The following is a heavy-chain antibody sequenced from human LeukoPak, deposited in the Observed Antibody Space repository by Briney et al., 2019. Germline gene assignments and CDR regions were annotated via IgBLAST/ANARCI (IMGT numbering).Heavy chain of an antibody. CDR3: AREGGFYRPLDY. J-gene: IGHJ4*02. CDR1: GGSVINTNW. Sequence: PSETLSLTCGVSGGSVINTNWWTWVRQPPGKGLEWIGEVHLDGRTNYNPSLKSRLIVSVDLPENHISLKLTSVTAADTAVYYCAREGGFYRPLDYSGQGTLVTVSS. D-gene: IGHD3-3*01. CDR2: VHLDGRT. V-gene: IGHV4-4*02.